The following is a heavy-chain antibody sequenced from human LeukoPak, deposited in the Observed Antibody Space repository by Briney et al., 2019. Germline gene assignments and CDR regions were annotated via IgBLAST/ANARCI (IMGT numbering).Heavy chain of an antibody. V-gene: IGHV4-34*01. J-gene: IGHJ4*02. CDR1: GGSFSGYY. CDR2: INHSGST. D-gene: IGHD6-19*01. CDR3: VSRSGLGIGY. Sequence: SETLSLTCAVYGGSFSGYYWSWIRQPPGKGLEWIGEINHSGSTNYNPSLKSRVTISVDTSKNQFSLKLSSVTAADTAVYYCVSRSGLGIGYWGQGTLVTVSS.